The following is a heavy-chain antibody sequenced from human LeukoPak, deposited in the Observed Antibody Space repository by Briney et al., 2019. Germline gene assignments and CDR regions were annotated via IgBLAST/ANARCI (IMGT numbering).Heavy chain of an antibody. V-gene: IGHV3-15*01. J-gene: IGHJ4*02. CDR3: TRNYYDRTGSLFY. Sequence: GGSLRLSCAASEFTFSNAWMTWVRQAPGKGLEWVGRIKSKADGGTADHAAPVKGRFNISRDDSKNTLYLQMNSLKTEDTAVYFCTRNYYDRTGSLFYWGQGTLATVSS. D-gene: IGHD3-22*01. CDR1: EFTFSNAW. CDR2: IKSKADGGTA.